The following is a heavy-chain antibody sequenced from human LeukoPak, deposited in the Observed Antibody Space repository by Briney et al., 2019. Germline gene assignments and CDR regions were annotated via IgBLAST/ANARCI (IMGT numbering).Heavy chain of an antibody. CDR3: AREGRMSMGIEY. CDR1: GGSLSGYY. D-gene: IGHD4/OR15-4a*01. J-gene: IGHJ4*02. CDR2: INHGGST. V-gene: IGHV4-34*01. Sequence: SSETLSLTCAVYGGSLSGYYWSWIRQSPGKGLEWIGEINHGGSTNYNPSLKSRVTMSVDTSKNHFSLKQSSVTAADTAVYFCAREGRMSMGIEYWGQGTLVTVSS.